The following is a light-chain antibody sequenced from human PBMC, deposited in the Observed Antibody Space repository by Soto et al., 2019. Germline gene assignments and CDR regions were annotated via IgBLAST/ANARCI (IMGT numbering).Light chain of an antibody. J-gene: IGLJ3*02. Sequence: QSALTQPPSASGSPGQSVTISCTGTSSDVGDYNYVSWYQQRPGKAPKFIIYEVNHWPSGVPDRFSGSKSGNTASLTVSGLQAEDEADYYCSSYAGSNNWVFGGGTKLTVL. CDR3: SSYAGSNNWV. V-gene: IGLV2-8*01. CDR2: EVN. CDR1: SSDVGDYNY.